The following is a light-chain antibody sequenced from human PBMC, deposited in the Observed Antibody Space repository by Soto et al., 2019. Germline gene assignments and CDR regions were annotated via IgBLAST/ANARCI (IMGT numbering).Light chain of an antibody. Sequence: AIRMTQYPSSFSASTGDRVTITCRASQGISSYLAWYQQKPGKAPKLLIYAASTLQSGVPSRFSGSGSGTEFTLTISSLQPDDFATYYCQHYNSYSEAFGQGTKVDIK. CDR3: QHYNSYSEA. CDR2: AAS. J-gene: IGKJ1*01. CDR1: QGISSY. V-gene: IGKV1-8*01.